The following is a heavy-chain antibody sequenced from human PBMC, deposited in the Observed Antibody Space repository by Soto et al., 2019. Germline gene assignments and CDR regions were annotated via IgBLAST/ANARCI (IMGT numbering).Heavy chain of an antibody. CDR3: ARDYSSGWCLDS. CDR1: GFTFSSFA. J-gene: IGHJ4*02. V-gene: IGHV3-23*01. Sequence: GGSLRLSCAASGFTFSSFALNLVRQAPGKGLEWVSTISDSVGCTYYADSVKGRFTISRDNSKKTMCLQILSLRAEDSAVYYCARDYSSGWCLDSWGQGTMVTVSS. D-gene: IGHD6-19*01. CDR2: ISDSVGCT.